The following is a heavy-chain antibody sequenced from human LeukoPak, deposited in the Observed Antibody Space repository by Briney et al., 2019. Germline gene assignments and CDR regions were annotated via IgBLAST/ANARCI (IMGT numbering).Heavy chain of an antibody. V-gene: IGHV4-59*01. D-gene: IGHD3-22*01. CDR3: ARVAYYYDSSGYNDAFDI. CDR1: GGSISSYY. CDR2: IYYSGST. J-gene: IGHJ3*02. Sequence: SETLSLTCTVSGGSISSYYWSWIRQPPGKGREWIGYIYYSGSTNYNPSLKSQVTISVDTSKNQFSLKLSSVTAADTAVYYCARVAYYYDSSGYNDAFDIWGQGTMVTVSS.